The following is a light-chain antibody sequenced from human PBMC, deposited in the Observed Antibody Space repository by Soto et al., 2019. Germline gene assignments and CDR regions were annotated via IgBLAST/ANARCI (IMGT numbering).Light chain of an antibody. Sequence: EIVLTQSPGTLSLSPGERATLSCRASQSVSSSYLAWYQQKPGQAPRLLIYDASSRATSIPDRFSCSGSGADFTLTISRLEPEEFAVYFCQQYGSSPYTFGQGAKLEIK. CDR1: QSVSSSY. J-gene: IGKJ2*01. CDR3: QQYGSSPYT. V-gene: IGKV3-20*01. CDR2: DAS.